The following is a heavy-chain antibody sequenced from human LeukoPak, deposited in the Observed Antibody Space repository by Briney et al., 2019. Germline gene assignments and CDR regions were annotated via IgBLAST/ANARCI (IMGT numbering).Heavy chain of an antibody. J-gene: IGHJ4*02. CDR2: ISSSGTTI. Sequence: KPGGSLRLSCAASGLTFSDYYMSWIRQAPGKGLEWVSYISSSGTTIYYADSVKGRFTISRDNSKNTLYLQMNSLRAEDTAVYYCASTGGHSSGYYYPGYWGQGTLVTVSS. V-gene: IGHV3-11*01. D-gene: IGHD3-22*01. CDR1: GLTFSDYY. CDR3: ASTGGHSSGYYYPGY.